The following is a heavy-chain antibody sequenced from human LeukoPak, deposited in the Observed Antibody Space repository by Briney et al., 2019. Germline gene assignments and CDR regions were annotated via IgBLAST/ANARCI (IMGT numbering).Heavy chain of an antibody. CDR2: IHHSGST. CDR3: ASKLTAVAGYFDC. CDR1: GGSISSSHW. J-gene: IGHJ4*02. V-gene: IGHV4-4*02. Sequence: SETLSLTCAVSGGSISSSHWWSWVRQPPGKGLEWIGEIHHSGSTNYNPSLKSRATISVDKFKNQFSLKLSSVTAADTAVYYCASKLTAVAGYFDCWGQGTLVTVSS. D-gene: IGHD6-19*01.